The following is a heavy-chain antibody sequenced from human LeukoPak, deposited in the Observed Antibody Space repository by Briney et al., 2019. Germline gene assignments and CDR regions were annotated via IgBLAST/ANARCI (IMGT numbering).Heavy chain of an antibody. V-gene: IGHV1-8*01. CDR2: MNPNSGNT. CDR1: GYTFTSYD. Sequence: ASVKVSCKASGYTFTSYDINWVRQATGQGLEWMGWMNPNSGNTGYAQKFQGRVTMTRNTSISTAYMELSSLRSEDTAVYYCARGLTRGQQLAVSYWGQGTLVTVSS. J-gene: IGHJ4*02. CDR3: ARGLTRGQQLAVSY. D-gene: IGHD6-13*01.